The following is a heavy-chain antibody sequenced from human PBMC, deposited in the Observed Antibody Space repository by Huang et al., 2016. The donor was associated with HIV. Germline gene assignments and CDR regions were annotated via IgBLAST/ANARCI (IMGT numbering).Heavy chain of an antibody. CDR2: ISNDGSSR. V-gene: IGHV3-30-3*01. D-gene: IGHD5-12*01. CDR3: TREYTVAGAFDL. J-gene: IGHJ3*01. Sequence: QVQLVESGGGVVQPGRSLRLSCDASGFRFANYAMHGVRQAPGKRLEWVTFISNDGSSRYYADSVKGRFTISRDNFKNALYLQMNRLRGDDTAVYYCTREYTVAGAFDLWGQGTMVTVSS. CDR1: GFRFANYA.